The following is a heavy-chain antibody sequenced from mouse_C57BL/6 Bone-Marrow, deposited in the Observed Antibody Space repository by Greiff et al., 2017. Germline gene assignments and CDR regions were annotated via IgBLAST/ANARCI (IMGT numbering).Heavy chain of an antibody. V-gene: IGHV1-64*01. Sequence: QVQLQQPGAELVKPGASVKLSCKASGYTFTSYWMHWVKQRPGQGLEWIGMIHPHSGSTNYNEKFKSKATLTVDKSSSTAYMQLSSLTSEDSAVYYCARHYGSNYVWFAYWGQGTLVTVST. CDR1: GYTFTSYW. CDR2: IHPHSGST. D-gene: IGHD1-1*01. J-gene: IGHJ3*01. CDR3: ARHYGSNYVWFAY.